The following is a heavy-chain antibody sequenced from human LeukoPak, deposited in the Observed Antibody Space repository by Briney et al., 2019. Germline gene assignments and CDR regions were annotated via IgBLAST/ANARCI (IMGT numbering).Heavy chain of an antibody. CDR1: GFAVSSNY. V-gene: IGHV3-66*01. Sequence: PGGSLRLSCAASGFAVSSNYMSWVRQAPGKGLEWVSVIYSGGSTYYADSVKGRFTISRDNSKNTLYLQMNSLRAEDTAVYYCARAPPLHYDSSGSPFDYWGQGTLVTVSS. CDR3: ARAPPLHYDSSGSPFDY. D-gene: IGHD3-22*01. J-gene: IGHJ4*02. CDR2: IYSGGST.